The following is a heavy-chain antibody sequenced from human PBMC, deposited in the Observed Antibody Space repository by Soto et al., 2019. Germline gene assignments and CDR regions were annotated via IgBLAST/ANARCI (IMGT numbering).Heavy chain of an antibody. CDR1: GFTFSSYG. Sequence: QVQLVESGGGVVQPGRSLRLSCAASGFTFSSYGMHWVRQAPGKGREWVAVISYDGSNKYYADTVKGRFTSSRDNSKNTQYPQMHSLRADDTAVYYCAKGSGQWLVDYWGQGTLVTVSS. CDR3: AKGSGQWLVDY. D-gene: IGHD6-19*01. V-gene: IGHV3-30*18. J-gene: IGHJ4*02. CDR2: ISYDGSNK.